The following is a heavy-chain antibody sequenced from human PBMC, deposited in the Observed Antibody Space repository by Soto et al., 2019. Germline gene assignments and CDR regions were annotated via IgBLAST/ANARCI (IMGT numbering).Heavy chain of an antibody. V-gene: IGHV3-49*04. Sequence: GGSLRLSCTASGFTFGDYAMSWVRQAPGKGLEWVGFIRSKAYGGTTEYAASVKGRFTISRDDSKSIAYLQMNSLKTEDTAVYYCTRERGRWLHEDDAFDIWGQGTM. CDR2: IRSKAYGGTT. CDR1: GFTFGDYA. D-gene: IGHD5-12*01. J-gene: IGHJ3*02. CDR3: TRERGRWLHEDDAFDI.